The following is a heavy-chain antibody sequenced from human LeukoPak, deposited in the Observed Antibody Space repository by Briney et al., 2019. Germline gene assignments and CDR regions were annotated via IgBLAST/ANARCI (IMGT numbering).Heavy chain of an antibody. J-gene: IGHJ5*02. CDR3: AKDRGGSSRPNWFDP. CDR1: GFTVSSNY. CDR2: IYSGGST. D-gene: IGHD1-26*01. Sequence: GGSLRLSCAASGFTVSSNYMSWVRQAPGKGLEWVSVIYSGGSTYYADSVKGRFTISRDNSKNTLYLQMNSLRAEDTAVYYCAKDRGGSSRPNWFDPWGQGTLVTVSS. V-gene: IGHV3-53*01.